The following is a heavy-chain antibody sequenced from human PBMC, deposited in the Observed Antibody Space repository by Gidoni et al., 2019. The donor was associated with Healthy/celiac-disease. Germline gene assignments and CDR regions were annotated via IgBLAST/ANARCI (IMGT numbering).Heavy chain of an antibody. CDR2: INHSGST. D-gene: IGHD6-19*01. CDR3: ARVFGQQWLVRHWFDP. CDR1: GGSFSGYY. V-gene: IGHV4-34*01. Sequence: QVQLQQWGAGLLKPSETLSLTCAVYGGSFSGYYWRWIRQPPGKGLEWIGEINHSGSTNYNPSLKSRVTISVDTSKNQFSLKLSSVTAADTAVYYCARVFGQQWLVRHWFDPWGQGTLVTVSS. J-gene: IGHJ5*02.